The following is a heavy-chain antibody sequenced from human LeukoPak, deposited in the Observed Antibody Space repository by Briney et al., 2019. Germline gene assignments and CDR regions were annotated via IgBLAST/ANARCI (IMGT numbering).Heavy chain of an antibody. V-gene: IGHV3-23*01. CDR3: AKRTAAVPYFYYGMDV. CDR1: GSTFSTYA. Sequence: PGGSLRLSCAASGSTFSTYAISWVRQAPGKGLEWVSGISATGGSTYYADSVKGRFTISRDNSKNTLYLQVNSLRAEDTAVYYCAKRTAAVPYFYYGMDVWGQGTTVTVSS. J-gene: IGHJ6*02. D-gene: IGHD6-13*01. CDR2: ISATGGST.